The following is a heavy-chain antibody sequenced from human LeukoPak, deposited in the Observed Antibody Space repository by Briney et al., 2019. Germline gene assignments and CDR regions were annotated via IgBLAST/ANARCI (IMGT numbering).Heavy chain of an antibody. J-gene: IGHJ5*02. CDR3: ATRSGSYQYNWFDP. CDR2: INHSGST. V-gene: IGHV4-34*01. Sequence: PSETLSLTCAVYGGSFSGYYWSWIRQPPGKGLEWIGEINHSGSTNYNPSLKSRVTIPVDTSKNQFSLKLSSVTAADTAVYYCATRSGSYQYNWFDPWGQGTLVTVSS. CDR1: GGSFSGYY. D-gene: IGHD1-26*01.